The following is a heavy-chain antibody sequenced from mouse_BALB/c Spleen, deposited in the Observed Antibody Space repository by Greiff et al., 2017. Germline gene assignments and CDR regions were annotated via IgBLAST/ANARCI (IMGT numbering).Heavy chain of an antibody. CDR1: GYTFTSYW. J-gene: IGHJ4*01. CDR3: ARDEYDGGAMDY. CDR2: IYPGDGDT. Sequence: QVQLKESGAELARPGASVKLSCTASGYTFTSYWMPWVKQRPGQGLEWIGAIYPGDGDTRYTQKFKGKATLTADKSSSTAYMQLSSLASEDSAVYYCARDEYDGGAMDYWGQGTSVTVSA. D-gene: IGHD2-4*01. V-gene: IGHV1-87*01.